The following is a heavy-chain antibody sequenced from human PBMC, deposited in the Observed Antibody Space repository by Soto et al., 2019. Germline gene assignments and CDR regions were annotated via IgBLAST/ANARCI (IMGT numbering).Heavy chain of an antibody. D-gene: IGHD2-15*01. J-gene: IGHJ6*02. CDR2: IDPSDSYT. Sequence: PGESLKISCKGSGYSFTSYWISWVRQMPGKGLEWMGRIDPSDSYTNYSPSFQGHVTISADKSISTAYLQWSSLKASDTAMYYCARRDSGGSAGNKYYYYYYGMDVWGQGTTVTVSS. V-gene: IGHV5-10-1*01. CDR1: GYSFTSYW. CDR3: ARRDSGGSAGNKYYYYYYGMDV.